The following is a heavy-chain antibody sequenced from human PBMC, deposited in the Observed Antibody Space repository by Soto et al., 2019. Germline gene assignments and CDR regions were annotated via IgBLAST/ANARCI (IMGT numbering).Heavy chain of an antibody. V-gene: IGHV3-23*01. CDR3: AKDPKTLEYDYIWGSYRKGGPKEINWFDP. D-gene: IGHD3-16*02. Sequence: GGSLRLSCAASGFTFSSYAMSWVRQAPGKGLEWVSAISGSGGSTYYADSVKGRFTISRDNSKNRLYLQMNSLRAEDTAVYYCAKDPKTLEYDYIWGSYRKGGPKEINWFDPWGQGTLVTVSS. CDR1: GFTFSSYA. CDR2: ISGSGGST. J-gene: IGHJ5*02.